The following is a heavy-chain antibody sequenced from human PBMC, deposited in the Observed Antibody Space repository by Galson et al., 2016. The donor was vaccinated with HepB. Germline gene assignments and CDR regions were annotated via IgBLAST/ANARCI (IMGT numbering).Heavy chain of an antibody. CDR3: GRGSKYGFDM. J-gene: IGHJ3*02. CDR1: AFTFSAYP. Sequence: SLRLSCAASAFTFSAYPMHWVRQAPGKGLVWISRIFTDGSGTLYADSMKGRFTISRDNAKNTLFLQMNSLRADDTAVYYCGRGSKYGFDMWGQGTMVTVSS. CDR2: IFTDGSGT. V-gene: IGHV3-74*01.